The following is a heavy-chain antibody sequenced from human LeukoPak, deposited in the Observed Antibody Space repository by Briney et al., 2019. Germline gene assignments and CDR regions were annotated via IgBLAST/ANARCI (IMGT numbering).Heavy chain of an antibody. CDR2: IYYSGST. CDR1: GGSISSSSYY. V-gene: IGHV4-39*07. Sequence: SETLSLTCTVSGGSISSSSYYWGWIRQPPGKGLEWIGSIYYSGSTYYNPSLKSRVTISVDTSKNQFSLKLSSVTAADTAVYYCARDLGGHFDYWGQGTLVTVSP. J-gene: IGHJ4*02. D-gene: IGHD3-10*01. CDR3: ARDLGGHFDY.